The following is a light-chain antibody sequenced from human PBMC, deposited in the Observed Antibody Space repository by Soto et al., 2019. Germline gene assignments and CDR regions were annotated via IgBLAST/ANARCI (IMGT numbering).Light chain of an antibody. CDR1: QDISKW. CDR3: QQLNSYPL. V-gene: IGKV1-9*01. CDR2: AAS. J-gene: IGKJ3*01. Sequence: DIHRTQSPSTLSASVGDRVAITCRASQDISKWLAWYQQKPGKAPKLLIYAASTLQSGVPSRFSGSGSGTDFTLTISSLQPEDFATYYCQQLNSYPLFGPGTKVDIK.